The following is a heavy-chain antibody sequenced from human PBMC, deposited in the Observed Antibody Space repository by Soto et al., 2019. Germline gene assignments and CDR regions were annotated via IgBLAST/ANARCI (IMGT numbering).Heavy chain of an antibody. Sequence: GASVKVSCKASGYTFTNYYIHWVRQAPGQGLEWMGIINASGGSTKYAHKFQDRVTMTRDTSTRVVYMELSSLRSEDTAVYYCASYDYDSSGYSYFQHWGQGTLVTVS. CDR2: INASGGST. CDR3: ASYDYDSSGYSYFQH. J-gene: IGHJ1*01. D-gene: IGHD3-22*01. CDR1: GYTFTNYY. V-gene: IGHV1-46*01.